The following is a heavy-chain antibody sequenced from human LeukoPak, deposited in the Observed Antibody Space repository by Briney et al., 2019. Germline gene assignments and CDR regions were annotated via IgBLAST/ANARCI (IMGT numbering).Heavy chain of an antibody. CDR3: VKDIQNGCSSTTCSSLYYYYMDV. D-gene: IGHD2-2*01. CDR2: INWSSAGI. J-gene: IGHJ6*03. CDR1: GFTFDDYA. V-gene: IGHV3-9*01. Sequence: PGRSLRLSCAASGFTFDDYAMHWVRQAPGKGLEWVSGINWSSAGIGYADSVKGRFTISRDNAKNSLYLQMNSLRAEDTALYYCVKDIQNGCSSTTCSSLYYYYMDVWGKGTTVTVSS.